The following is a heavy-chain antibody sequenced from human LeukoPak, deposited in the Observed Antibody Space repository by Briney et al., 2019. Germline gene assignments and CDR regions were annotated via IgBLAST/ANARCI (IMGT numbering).Heavy chain of an antibody. CDR1: GFTFSSYG. V-gene: IGHV3-30*02. Sequence: GGSLRLSCAASGFTFSSYGMHWVRQAPGKGLEWVAFIRYDGSNKYYADSVKGRFTISRDNSKNTPYLQMNSLRAEDTAVYYCAKDPGFAYSEDYWGQGTLVTVSS. D-gene: IGHD3-3*01. CDR2: IRYDGSNK. CDR3: AKDPGFAYSEDY. J-gene: IGHJ4*02.